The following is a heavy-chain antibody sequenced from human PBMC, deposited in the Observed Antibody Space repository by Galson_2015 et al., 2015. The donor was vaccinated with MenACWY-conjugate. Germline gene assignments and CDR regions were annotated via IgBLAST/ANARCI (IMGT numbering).Heavy chain of an antibody. J-gene: IGHJ3*02. Sequence: SLRLSCAASGFTLSSYGMSWVRQAPGKGLEWVLGLSASGDRTHYADSVKGRFFISRDNSKNTLYLQMNSLRAEDTAVYYCATVTGVNMVRGVITYDLLDMWGQGTMVTVSS. CDR2: LSASGDRT. CDR1: GFTLSSYG. V-gene: IGHV3-23*01. D-gene: IGHD3-10*01. CDR3: ATVTGVNMVRGVITYDLLDM.